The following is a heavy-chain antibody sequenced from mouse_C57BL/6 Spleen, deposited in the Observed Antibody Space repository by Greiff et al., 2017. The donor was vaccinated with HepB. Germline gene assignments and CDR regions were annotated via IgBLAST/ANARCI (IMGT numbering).Heavy chain of an antibody. CDR2: ISSGSSTI. CDR3: ARPGDYLAWFAY. Sequence: DVKLVESGGGLVKPGGSLKLSCAASGFTFSDYGMHWVRQAPEKGLEWVAYISSGSSTIYYADTVKGRFTISRDNAKNTLFLQMTSLRSEDTAMYYCARPGDYLAWFAYWGQGTLVTVSA. J-gene: IGHJ3*01. D-gene: IGHD2-4*01. V-gene: IGHV5-17*01. CDR1: GFTFSDYG.